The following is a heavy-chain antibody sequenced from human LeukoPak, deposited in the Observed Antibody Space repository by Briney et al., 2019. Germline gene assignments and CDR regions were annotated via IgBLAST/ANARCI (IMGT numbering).Heavy chain of an antibody. V-gene: IGHV3-15*01. CDR2: IKSKTDGGTT. J-gene: IGHJ4*02. Sequence: PGGSLRLSCAASGFTFSNAWMSWVRQAPGKGLEWVGRIKSKTDGGTTDYAAPVKGRFTISRDESKNTLYLQMNSLKTEDTAVYYCTTYLSGSRDHIDYWGQGTLVTVSS. D-gene: IGHD1-26*01. CDR3: TTYLSGSRDHIDY. CDR1: GFTFSNAW.